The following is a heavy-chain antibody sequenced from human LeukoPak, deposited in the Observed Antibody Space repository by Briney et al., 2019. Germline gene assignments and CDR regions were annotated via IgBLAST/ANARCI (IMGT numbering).Heavy chain of an antibody. Sequence: GGSLRLSCAASGFTFSSYSMTWVRQAPGKGLEWVSSISSSSYIYYADSVKGRFTISRDNAKNSLYLQMNSLRAEDTAVYYCARVVGYYDSSGYNRDYWGQGTLVTVSS. CDR1: GFTFSSYS. D-gene: IGHD3-22*01. CDR2: ISSSSYI. CDR3: ARVVGYYDSSGYNRDY. V-gene: IGHV3-21*01. J-gene: IGHJ4*02.